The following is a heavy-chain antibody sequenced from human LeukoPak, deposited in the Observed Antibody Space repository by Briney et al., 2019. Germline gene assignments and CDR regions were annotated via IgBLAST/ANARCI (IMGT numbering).Heavy chain of an antibody. J-gene: IGHJ4*02. Sequence: GGSLRLSCAGSGFTFSSYAMSWVRQAPGKRLEWVSGVSGRGGSTYYPDPVKGRFTISRDNSRNTLYLQMSSLRADDTAVYYCARQPDDRGGWNNGQDYFDYWGQGTLVTVSS. CDR3: ARQPDDRGGWNNGQDYFDY. V-gene: IGHV3-23*01. CDR2: VSGRGGST. CDR1: GFTFSSYA. D-gene: IGHD1/OR15-1a*01.